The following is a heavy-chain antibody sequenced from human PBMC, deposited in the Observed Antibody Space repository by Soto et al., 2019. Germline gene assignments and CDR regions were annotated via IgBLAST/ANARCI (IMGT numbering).Heavy chain of an antibody. Sequence: QVQLVESGGGVVQPGRSLRLSCAASGFTFSSYAMHWVRQAPGKGLEWVAVISYDGSNKYYADSVKGRFTISRDNSKNTLYLQMNSLRAEDTAVYYCAREVGILDVWGQGTTVTVSS. J-gene: IGHJ6*02. V-gene: IGHV3-30-3*01. CDR2: ISYDGSNK. D-gene: IGHD1-20*01. CDR3: AREVGILDV. CDR1: GFTFSSYA.